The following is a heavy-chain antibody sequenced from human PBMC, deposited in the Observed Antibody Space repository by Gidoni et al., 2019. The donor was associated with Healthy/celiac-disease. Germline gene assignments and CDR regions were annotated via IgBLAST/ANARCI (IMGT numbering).Heavy chain of an antibody. CDR3: AGLKADFWSGYYTGGGIG. CDR1: GGSISSSSYY. CDR2: IYYSGST. V-gene: IGHV4-39*01. J-gene: IGHJ4*02. D-gene: IGHD3-3*01. Sequence: QLQLQESGPGLVKPSETLSLTCTVSGGSISSSSYYWGWIRQPPGKGLEWIGSIYYSGSTYYNPSLKSRVTISVDTSKNQFSLKLSSVTAADTAVYYCAGLKADFWSGYYTGGGIGWGQGTLVTVSS.